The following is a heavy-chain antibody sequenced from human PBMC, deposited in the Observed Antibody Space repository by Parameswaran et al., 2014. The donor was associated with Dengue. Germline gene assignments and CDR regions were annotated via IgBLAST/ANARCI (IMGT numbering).Heavy chain of an antibody. V-gene: IGHV3-64*01. J-gene: IGHJ4*02. Sequence: VRQAPGKELEYISAIYNDGTRTYYANPVRGRFIISRDNSKNTLYLQMGSLRIEDMAVYYCARRKWDQGHFDYWGRGTVVTVSS. CDR2: IYNDGTRT. D-gene: IGHD1-26*01. CDR3: ARRKWDQGHFDY.